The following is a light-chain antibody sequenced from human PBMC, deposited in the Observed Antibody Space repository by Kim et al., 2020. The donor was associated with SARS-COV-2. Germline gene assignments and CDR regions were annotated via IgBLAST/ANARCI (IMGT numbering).Light chain of an antibody. CDR3: QYYESSLT. CDR2: AVF. Sequence: SPGVRVTLSCRTSQTVSNRYLGWFQQKPGQAPRLLTYAVFSRATGIPDRFSGSGSGTDFTLTISRLEPEDFAVYYCQYYESSLTFGGGTKVYIK. J-gene: IGKJ4*01. CDR1: QTVSNRY. V-gene: IGKV3-20*01.